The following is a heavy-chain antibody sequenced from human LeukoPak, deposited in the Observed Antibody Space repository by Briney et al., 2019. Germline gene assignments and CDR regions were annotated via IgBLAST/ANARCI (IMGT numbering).Heavy chain of an antibody. CDR1: GGSISSYY. CDR2: VYYDGSS. D-gene: IGHD3-3*01. J-gene: IGHJ4*02. V-gene: IGHV4-59*01. CDR3: ARQNEYRDFWSGYSYYFDY. Sequence: SETLSLTCTVSGGSISSYYWSWIRQPPGKGLEWIGHVYYDGSSNYNPSLKSRVTTSVDTSRNQFSLKLNSMTAADTAVYYCARQNEYRDFWSGYSYYFDYWGQGTLVTVSS.